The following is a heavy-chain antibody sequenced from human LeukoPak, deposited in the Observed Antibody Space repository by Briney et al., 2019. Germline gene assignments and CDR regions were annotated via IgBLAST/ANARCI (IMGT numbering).Heavy chain of an antibody. D-gene: IGHD6-6*01. V-gene: IGHV4-34*01. CDR1: GGSFSGYY. J-gene: IGHJ4*02. CDR2: INHSGST. CDR3: ARQHRPSGWYSSSSLDY. Sequence: PSETLSLTCAVYGGSFSGYYWSWIRQPPGKGLEWIGEINHSGSTNYNPSLKSRVTISVDTSKNQFSLKLSSVTAADTAVYYCARQHRPSGWYSSSSLDYWGQGTLVTVSS.